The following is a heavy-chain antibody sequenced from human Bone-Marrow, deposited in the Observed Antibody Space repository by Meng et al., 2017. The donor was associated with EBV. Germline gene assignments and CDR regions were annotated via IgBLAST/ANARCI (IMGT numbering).Heavy chain of an antibody. Sequence: HVQLVDPVAGRKKTGASLEVSCNHSGYTLTDFTRYPIHWVRQAPGQGLEWMGRTNTDNGNKKYTQNFQGRVTITRYTSASNVYVALRRPRYEATDVYSCARGGGTNDLWFSNYWGQGTLVTVSS. CDR2: TNTDNGNK. J-gene: IGHJ4*02. D-gene: IGHD1-1*01. CDR1: GYTLTDFTRYP. CDR3: ARGGGTNDLWFSNY. V-gene: IGHV1-3*04.